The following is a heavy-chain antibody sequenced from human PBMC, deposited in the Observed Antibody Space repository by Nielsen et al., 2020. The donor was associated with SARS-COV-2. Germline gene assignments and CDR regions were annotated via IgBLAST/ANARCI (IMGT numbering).Heavy chain of an antibody. CDR1: GYNFETQW. CDR2: IDPRNSLI. CDR3: ASHGGLAVAGGLDF. Sequence: GESLKISCKTFGYNFETQWFFWVRQRPGKAPEGIGRIDPRNSLIKYSPSFHGHVHISVDKSDSVDYLQWSRLGASDTAMYCFASHGGLAVAGGLDFWGQGTLVTVFS. J-gene: IGHJ4*02. D-gene: IGHD6-19*01. V-gene: IGHV5-10-1*01.